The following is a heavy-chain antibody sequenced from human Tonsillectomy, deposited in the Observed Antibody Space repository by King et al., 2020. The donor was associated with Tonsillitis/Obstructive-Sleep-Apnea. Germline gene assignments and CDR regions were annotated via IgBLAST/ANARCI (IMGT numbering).Heavy chain of an antibody. CDR3: TTLWFREFLCDS. D-gene: IGHD3-10*01. CDR1: GFTFSNAW. Sequence: VQLVESGGGLVKPGGSLRLSCAASGFTFSNAWMSWVRQAPGKGLEWVGRIKSKTDGGTTDYAAPVKGRFTISRDDSKNTLYLQMSSLKTEDTAVYYCTTLWFREFLCDSWGQGTLVTVSS. CDR2: IKSKTDGGTT. V-gene: IGHV3-15*01. J-gene: IGHJ4*02.